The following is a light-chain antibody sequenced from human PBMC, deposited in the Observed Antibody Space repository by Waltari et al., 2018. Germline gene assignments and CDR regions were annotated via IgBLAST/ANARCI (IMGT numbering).Light chain of an antibody. CDR1: QSLLHSNGYNY. J-gene: IGKJ1*01. V-gene: IGKV2-28*01. Sequence: IVVTQSPLSLPVTPGEPASISCRSSQSLLHSNGYNYLDWYLKKPGQSPQLLIYLGSNRASGVPDRFSGSGSGTDFTLKISRVEAEDVGVYYCMQSLRALWTFGQGTKVEIK. CDR3: MQSLRALWT. CDR2: LGS.